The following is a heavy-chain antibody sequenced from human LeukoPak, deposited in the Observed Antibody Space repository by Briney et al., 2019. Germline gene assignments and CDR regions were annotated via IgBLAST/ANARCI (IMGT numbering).Heavy chain of an antibody. Sequence: SETLSLTCAVYGGSLSGYYWSWIRQPPGKGLEWIGEINHSGSTNYNPSLKSRVTISVDTSKNQFSLKLSSVTAADTAVYYCARGHHIVVVVAAKFDPWGQGTLVTVSS. CDR2: INHSGST. V-gene: IGHV4-34*01. D-gene: IGHD2-15*01. J-gene: IGHJ5*02. CDR1: GGSLSGYY. CDR3: ARGHHIVVVVAAKFDP.